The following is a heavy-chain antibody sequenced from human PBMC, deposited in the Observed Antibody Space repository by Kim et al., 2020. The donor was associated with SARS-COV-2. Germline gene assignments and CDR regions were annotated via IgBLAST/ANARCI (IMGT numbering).Heavy chain of an antibody. D-gene: IGHD3-10*01. V-gene: IGHV4-34*01. CDR2: INHSGST. Sequence: SETLSLTCAVYGGSFSGYYWSWIRQPPGKGLEWIGEINHSGSTNYNPSLKSRVTISVDTSKNQFSLKLSSVTAADTAVYYCARGRGVITPYYYYGMDVWGQGTTVTVSS. J-gene: IGHJ6*02. CDR3: ARGRGVITPYYYYGMDV. CDR1: GGSFSGYY.